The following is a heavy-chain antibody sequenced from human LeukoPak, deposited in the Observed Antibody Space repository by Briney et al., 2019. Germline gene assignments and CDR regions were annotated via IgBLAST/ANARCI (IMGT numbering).Heavy chain of an antibody. CDR3: XXXGYDSSXYLYFDN. CDR1: GFTFSTYA. D-gene: IGHD3-22*01. J-gene: IGHJ4*02. CDR2: ISGSGGST. V-gene: IGHV3-23*01. Sequence: GGSLRLSCAASGFTFSTYAMSWVRQAPGKGLEWVSAISGSGGSTYYADSVKGRFTISRDNSENTLYLQMDSLRAEDTAVYYCXXXGYDSSXYLYFDNWGQGTLVTVSS.